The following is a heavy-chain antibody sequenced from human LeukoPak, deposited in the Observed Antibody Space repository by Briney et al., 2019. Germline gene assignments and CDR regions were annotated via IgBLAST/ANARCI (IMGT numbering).Heavy chain of an antibody. CDR2: IYPGDSDT. CDR3: ARHHASGNYYNYWFDP. Sequence: KSGESLKISCKGSGCSFIGYWIGWVRQMPGKGLEWMGIIYPGDSDTRYSPSFQGQVTISADKSISTAYLQWSSLKASDTAMYYCARHHASGNYYNYWFDPWGQGTLVTVSS. CDR1: GCSFIGYW. V-gene: IGHV5-51*01. J-gene: IGHJ5*02. D-gene: IGHD3-10*01.